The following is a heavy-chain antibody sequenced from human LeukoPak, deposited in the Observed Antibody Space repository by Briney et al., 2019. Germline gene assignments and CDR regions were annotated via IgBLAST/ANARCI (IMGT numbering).Heavy chain of an antibody. CDR2: IYYSGST. V-gene: IGHV4-59*01. D-gene: IGHD2-8*01. Sequence: SSETLSLTCTVSGGSISSYYWSWIRQPPGKGLEWIGYIYYSGSTNYNPSLKSRVTISVDTSKNQFSLKLSSVTAADTAVCYCARSIVLMVYAVFDIWGQGTMVTVSS. CDR1: GGSISSYY. CDR3: ARSIVLMVYAVFDI. J-gene: IGHJ3*02.